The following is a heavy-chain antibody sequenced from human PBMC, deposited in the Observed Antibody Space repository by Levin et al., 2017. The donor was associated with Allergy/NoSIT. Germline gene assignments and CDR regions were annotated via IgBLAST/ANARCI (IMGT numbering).Heavy chain of an antibody. J-gene: IGHJ2*01. CDR2: IYYSGST. CDR1: GGSVRSGSYY. V-gene: IGHV4-61*01. CDR3: ARTAAAHWYFDL. D-gene: IGHD6-13*01. Sequence: SQTLSLPCTVSGGSVRSGSYYWSWIRQPPGKGLEWIGYIYYSGSTNYNPSLKSRVTISVDTSKNQFSLKLSSVTAADTAVYYCARTAAAHWYFDLWGRGTLVTVSS.